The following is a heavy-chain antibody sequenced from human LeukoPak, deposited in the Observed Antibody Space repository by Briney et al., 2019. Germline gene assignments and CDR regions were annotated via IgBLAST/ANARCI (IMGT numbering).Heavy chain of an antibody. CDR2: ISSSSSYI. Sequence: GGSLRLSCAASGSTFSSYSMNWVRQAPGKGLEWVSSISSSSSYIYYADSVKGRFTISRDNAKNSLYLQMNSLRAEDTAVYYCARVLVVSGWYLPRGYGMDVWGQGTTVTVSS. D-gene: IGHD6-19*01. V-gene: IGHV3-21*01. CDR3: ARVLVVSGWYLPRGYGMDV. J-gene: IGHJ6*02. CDR1: GSTFSSYS.